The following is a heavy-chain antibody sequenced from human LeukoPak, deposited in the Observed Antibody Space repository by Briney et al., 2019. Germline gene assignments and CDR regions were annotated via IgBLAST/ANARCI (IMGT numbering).Heavy chain of an antibody. J-gene: IGHJ4*02. D-gene: IGHD1-26*01. CDR2: IKKDGSEK. Sequence: PGGSLRLSCAASGFTFSNYWMTWVRQAPGKGLEWVANIKKDGSEKNYVDSVKGRFTISRDNAKNSLYLQMNSLRAEDTAVYYCARDGWDRDYWGQGTLVTVSS. CDR1: GFTFSNYW. V-gene: IGHV3-7*01. CDR3: ARDGWDRDY.